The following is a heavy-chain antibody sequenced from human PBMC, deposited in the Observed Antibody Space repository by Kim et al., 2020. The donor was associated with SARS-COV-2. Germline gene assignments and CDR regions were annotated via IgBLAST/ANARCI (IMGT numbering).Heavy chain of an antibody. D-gene: IGHD6-19*01. J-gene: IGHJ4*02. CDR3: ARYRGAVAGDYFDF. V-gene: IGHV3-11*04. Sequence: AASVRGRFHLSRDNAKNSLYLKMNRLSAEDTAVYYCARYRGAVAGDYFDFWGEGTLVTVSS.